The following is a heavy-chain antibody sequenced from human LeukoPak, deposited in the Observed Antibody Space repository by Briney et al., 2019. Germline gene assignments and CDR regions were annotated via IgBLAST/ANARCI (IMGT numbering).Heavy chain of an antibody. J-gene: IGHJ3*02. CDR2: IYYSGST. D-gene: IGHD3-22*01. Sequence: PSQTLSLTCTVSGGSISSGGYYWSWIRQHPGKGLEWIGYIYYSGSTYYNPSLKSRFTISVDTSKNQFSLKLSSVTAADTAVYYCARDSSHYYDSSVGAFDIWGQGTMVTVSS. V-gene: IGHV4-31*03. CDR3: ARDSSHYYDSSVGAFDI. CDR1: GGSISSGGYY.